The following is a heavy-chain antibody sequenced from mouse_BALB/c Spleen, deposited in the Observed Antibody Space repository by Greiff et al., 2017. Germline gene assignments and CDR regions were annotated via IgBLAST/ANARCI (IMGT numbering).Heavy chain of an antibody. Sequence: VQLQESGAELVKPGASVKMSCKASGYTFTSYWMHWVKQRPGQGLEWIGYINPSTGYTEYNQKFKDKATFTADKSSSTAYMQLSSLTSEDSAVYYCARSGNTTVVARGFDVWGAGTTVTVSS. CDR1: GYTFTSYW. D-gene: IGHD1-1*01. J-gene: IGHJ1*01. CDR3: ARSGNTTVVARGFDV. V-gene: IGHV1-7*01. CDR2: INPSTGYT.